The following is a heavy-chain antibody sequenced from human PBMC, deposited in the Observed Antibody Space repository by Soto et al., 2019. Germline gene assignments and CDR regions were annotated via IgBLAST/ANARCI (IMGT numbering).Heavy chain of an antibody. D-gene: IGHD5-18*01. CDR1: GFTFSRCG. V-gene: IGHV3-21*01. CDR2: ISSSASYM. CDR3: AREVVETVTSMSIPSDS. J-gene: IGHJ4*02. Sequence: PERSWRLCCASSGFTFSRCGMNWVRHAPGKGLDWVSFISSSASYMYYADSVKGRFTISRDNSNKSLYLQMNSLRPAYTAVYYCAREVVETVTSMSIPSDSWGQGALLTLS.